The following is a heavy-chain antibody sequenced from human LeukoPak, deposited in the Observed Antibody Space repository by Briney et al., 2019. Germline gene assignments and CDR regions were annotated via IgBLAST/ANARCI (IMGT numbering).Heavy chain of an antibody. J-gene: IGHJ6*03. CDR1: GGSFSGYY. CDR2: INHSGST. CDR3: ARWGGRRLLHDYYYYYMDV. D-gene: IGHD2-15*01. Sequence: SETLSLTCAVYGGSFSGYYWSWIRQPPGKGLEWIGEINHSGSTNYNPSLKSRVTISVDTSKNQFSLKLSSVTAADTAVYYCARWGGRRLLHDYYYYYMDVWGKGTTVTVSS. V-gene: IGHV4-34*01.